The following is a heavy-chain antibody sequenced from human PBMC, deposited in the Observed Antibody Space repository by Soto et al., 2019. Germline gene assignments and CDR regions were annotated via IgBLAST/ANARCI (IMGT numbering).Heavy chain of an antibody. CDR1: CASISSYH. Sequence: FETLSLTCTVSCASISSYHCTWVRQTPGKALELIGYISHSGTTHYNPSLKSRVTISSDTSKNQLSLKLSSVTAADTAVYFCARLGYCSDERCYIASHFEFLGQGALVTVSS. J-gene: IGHJ4*02. D-gene: IGHD2-15*01. V-gene: IGHV4-59*08. CDR3: ARLGYCSDERCYIASHFEF. CDR2: ISHSGTT.